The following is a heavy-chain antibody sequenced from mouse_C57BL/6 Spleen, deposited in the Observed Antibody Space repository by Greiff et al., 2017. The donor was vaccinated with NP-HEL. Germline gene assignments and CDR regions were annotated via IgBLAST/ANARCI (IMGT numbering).Heavy chain of an antibody. CDR3: ARGAYSNYEGGAMDY. CDR1: GYTFTSYW. J-gene: IGHJ4*01. Sequence: VQLQQPGAELVKPGASVKLSCKASGYTFTSYWMQWVNQRPGQGLEWIGEIDPSDSYTNYTQKFKGKATLTVDTSSSTAYMQLSSLTSEDSAVYYCARGAYSNYEGGAMDYWGQGTSDTVSS. V-gene: IGHV1-50*01. CDR2: IDPSDSYT. D-gene: IGHD2-5*01.